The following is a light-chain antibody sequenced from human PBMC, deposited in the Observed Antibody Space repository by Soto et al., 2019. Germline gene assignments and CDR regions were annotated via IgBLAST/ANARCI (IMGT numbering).Light chain of an antibody. CDR2: DAS. CDR1: QGVSSY. CDR3: QHYAGGSRIT. V-gene: IGKV3D-11*01. J-gene: IGKJ5*01. Sequence: EIVLTQSPATLSLSPGERATLSCRASQGVSSYLAWYQQKPGQAPRLLIYDASNRATGIPDRFSGSGFGTDFTLTISRLEPEDFALYYCQHYAGGSRITFGQGTRLEIK.